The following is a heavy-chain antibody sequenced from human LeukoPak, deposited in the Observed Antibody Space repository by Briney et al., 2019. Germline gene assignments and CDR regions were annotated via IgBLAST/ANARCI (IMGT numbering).Heavy chain of an antibody. D-gene: IGHD3-10*01. CDR3: TRAVGDWRGLIRGY. Sequence: PGGSLRLSCTASGFTFGDYAMSWFRQAPGKGLEWVGFIRSKAYGGTTEYAASVQGRFTISRDDSKSIAYLQMNSLKTEDTAVYYCTRAVGDWRGLIRGYWGQGTLVTVSS. CDR1: GFTFGDYA. V-gene: IGHV3-49*03. CDR2: IRSKAYGGTT. J-gene: IGHJ4*02.